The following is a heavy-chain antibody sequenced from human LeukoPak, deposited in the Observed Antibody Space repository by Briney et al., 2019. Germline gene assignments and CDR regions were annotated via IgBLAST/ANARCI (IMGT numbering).Heavy chain of an antibody. Sequence: GASVTVSFKPSVYTFTNYGISWVRQAPGQGREGMGWISAYNGNTNYAQKLQGRVTMTTDTSTSTAYMELRSLRSDDTAVYYSARVDGDYYYYYYMDVWGKGTTVTVSS. CDR1: VYTFTNYG. J-gene: IGHJ6*03. CDR2: ISAYNGNT. CDR3: ARVDGDYYYYYYMDV. V-gene: IGHV1-18*01. D-gene: IGHD4-17*01.